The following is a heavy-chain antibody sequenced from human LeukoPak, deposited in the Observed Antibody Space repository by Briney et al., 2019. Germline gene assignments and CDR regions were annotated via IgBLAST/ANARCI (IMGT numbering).Heavy chain of an antibody. V-gene: IGHV4-30-2*01. CDR2: IYHSGST. CDR3: ARYSSTWPYWYFDL. CDR1: GGSISSGSYS. Sequence: SQTLSLTCAVSGGSISSGSYSWGWIRQPPGKGLEWIGYIYHSGSTYYNPSLKSRVTISVDRSENQFSLKLTSVTAADTAVYYCARYSSTWPYWYFDLWGRGTLVTVSS. J-gene: IGHJ2*01. D-gene: IGHD6-13*01.